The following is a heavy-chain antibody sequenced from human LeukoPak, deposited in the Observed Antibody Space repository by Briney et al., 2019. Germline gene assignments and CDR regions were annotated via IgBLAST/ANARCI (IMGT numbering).Heavy chain of an antibody. V-gene: IGHV3-53*01. Sequence: PGGSLRLSCAASGFTVSSNYMSWVRQAPGKGLEWVSVIYSGGSTYYADSVKGRFTISRDNSKNTLYLQMNSLRAEDTAVYYCARDLGSSWPRDAFDIWGQGTMVTVSS. D-gene: IGHD6-13*01. CDR1: GFTVSSNY. CDR2: IYSGGST. CDR3: ARDLGSSWPRDAFDI. J-gene: IGHJ3*02.